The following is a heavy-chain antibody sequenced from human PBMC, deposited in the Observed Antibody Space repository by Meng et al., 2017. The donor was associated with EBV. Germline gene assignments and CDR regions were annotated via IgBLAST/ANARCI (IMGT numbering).Heavy chain of an antibody. CDR2: ITPVFGIA. Sequence: QVQLVQVVAVLKKHGSAVKVSCKGSGDNFNNFGISWLRQAPGQGLEWMGDITPVFGIANYAESFQGRVTISADTSTRTACMDLSSLRSDDTAVYYCVRDLWLRIGECVWGQGTLVTVSS. V-gene: IGHV1-69*17. J-gene: IGHJ4*02. CDR1: GDNFNNFG. CDR3: VRDLWLRIGECV. D-gene: IGHD5-12*01.